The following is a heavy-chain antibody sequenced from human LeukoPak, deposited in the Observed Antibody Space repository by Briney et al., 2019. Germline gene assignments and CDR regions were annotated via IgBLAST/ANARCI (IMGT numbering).Heavy chain of an antibody. J-gene: IGHJ4*02. CDR2: ISSSSSTI. V-gene: IGHV3-48*04. CDR3: ARLQYSFLYGSGSYGVDY. CDR1: GFTFSSYG. D-gene: IGHD3-10*01. Sequence: GGSLRLSCAASGFTFSSYGMNWVRQAPGKGLEWVSYISSSSSTIYYADSVKGRFTISRDNAKNSLYLQMNSLRAEDTAVYYCARLQYSFLYGSGSYGVDYWGQGTLVTVSS.